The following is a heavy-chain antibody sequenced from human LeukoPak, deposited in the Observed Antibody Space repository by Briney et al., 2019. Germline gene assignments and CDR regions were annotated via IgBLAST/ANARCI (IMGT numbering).Heavy chain of an antibody. Sequence: PGGSLRLSCAASGFTFSSYAMSWVRQAPGKGLEWVSAISGSGGSTYYADSVKGRFTISRDNSMNTLYLQMNSLRTEDTAVYYCASKWYCGGDCYYQIDYWGQGTLVTVSS. V-gene: IGHV3-23*01. CDR2: ISGSGGST. CDR3: ASKWYCGGDCYYQIDY. J-gene: IGHJ4*02. CDR1: GFTFSSYA. D-gene: IGHD2-21*02.